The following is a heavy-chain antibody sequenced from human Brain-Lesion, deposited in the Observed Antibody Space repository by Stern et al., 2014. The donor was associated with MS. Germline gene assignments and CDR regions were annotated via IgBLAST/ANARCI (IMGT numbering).Heavy chain of an antibody. CDR2: ISYSGNT. V-gene: IGHV4-39*02. Sequence: VQLVESGPGLVKPSETLSLTCTVAGGSVSSTSHAWAWIRQPPGKGLEWIGTISYSGNTYSSPSLKSRLTISLDTSKNPVSLQLSSVTAADTAVYYCAGEEDIRYCSGGSCTGNWFDPWGQGTLVTVSS. CDR1: GGSVSSTSHA. D-gene: IGHD2-15*01. J-gene: IGHJ5*02. CDR3: AGEEDIRYCSGGSCTGNWFDP.